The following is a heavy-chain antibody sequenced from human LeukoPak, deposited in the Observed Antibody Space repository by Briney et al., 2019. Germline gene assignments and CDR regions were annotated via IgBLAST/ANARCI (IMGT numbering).Heavy chain of an antibody. V-gene: IGHV4-39*01. CDR2: IYDSGNT. CDR1: GGSISSSAYS. D-gene: IGHD6-13*01. CDR3: ARQYGPGYSSTWYFDY. J-gene: IGHJ4*02. Sequence: PSETLSLTCTVSGGSISSSAYSWGWIRQPPGKGLDWIGNIYDSGNTYYNPSLKSRVTISVDTSKNQFSLKLNSVTAADTAVYYCARQYGPGYSSTWYFDYWGQGTLVPVSS.